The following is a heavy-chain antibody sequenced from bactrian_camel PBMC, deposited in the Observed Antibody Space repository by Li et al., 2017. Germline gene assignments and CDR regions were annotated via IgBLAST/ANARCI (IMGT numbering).Heavy chain of an antibody. V-gene: IGHV3S53*01. CDR1: NYIFMPRDRC. Sequence: HVQLVESGGGSVQVGGSLKLSCKHANYIFMPRDRCAMGWYRQVPGKERELVLTMKPDGTTTYLDSVKDRFVISHDNTENTLYLQMNNLKTEDTAVYTCAAGRRMLTCVWNYYGRGTQVTVSS. J-gene: IGHJ4*01. CDR2: MKPDGTT. D-gene: IGHD3*01.